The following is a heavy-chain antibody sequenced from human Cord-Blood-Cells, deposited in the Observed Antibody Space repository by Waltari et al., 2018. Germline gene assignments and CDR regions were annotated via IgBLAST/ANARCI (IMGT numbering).Heavy chain of an antibody. CDR1: GGSVSSGSYY. V-gene: IGHV4-61*01. CDR3: ARRDYGDYFDY. J-gene: IGHJ4*02. CDR2: IYYSGTT. D-gene: IGHD4-17*01. Sequence: QVQLQESGPGLVKPSETLSLTCTVSGGSVSSGSYYWSWIRQPPGKGLEWIGYIYYSGTTSYNPSLKSRVTISVDTSKNQLCLKLSSVTAADTAVYYCARRDYGDYFDYWGQGTLVTVSS.